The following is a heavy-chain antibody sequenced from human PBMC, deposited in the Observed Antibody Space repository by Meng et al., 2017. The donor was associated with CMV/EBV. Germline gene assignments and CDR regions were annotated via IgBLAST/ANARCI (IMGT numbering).Heavy chain of an antibody. CDR1: GFSLSTSGRG. J-gene: IGHJ4*02. V-gene: IGHV2-5*02. CDR3: ARGGLRGFDY. D-gene: IGHD4-17*01. CDR2: IYWDDDK. Sequence: GSVPSLVQPTQSLPLTLTFDGFSLSTSGRGVGESRQHPGKALEWLALIYWDDDKRYSPSLKSRLTITKDTSKNQVVLTMTNMDPVDTATYYCARGGLRGFDYWGQGTLVTVSS.